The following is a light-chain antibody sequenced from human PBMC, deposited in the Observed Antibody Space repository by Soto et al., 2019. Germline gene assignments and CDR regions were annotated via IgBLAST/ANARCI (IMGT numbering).Light chain of an antibody. CDR1: SNDVGGYNY. CDR2: EVN. CDR3: NSYTTRYNFL. J-gene: IGLJ1*01. V-gene: IGLV2-14*01. Sequence: QSVLTQPASVSGSPGQSITISCTGTSNDVGGYNYVSWYQQHPGKAPKLMIYEVNNRPSEVSNRFSGSKSGNTASLTISGLQPEAEAHYYCNSYTTRYNFLLGIGTKLTV.